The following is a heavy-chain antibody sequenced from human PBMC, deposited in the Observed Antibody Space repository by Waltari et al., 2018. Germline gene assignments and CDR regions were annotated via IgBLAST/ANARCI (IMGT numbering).Heavy chain of an antibody. J-gene: IGHJ4*02. CDR3: ARDSGRGHPKILRGVIIANISPLDY. CDR1: GFTFSSYS. V-gene: IGHV3-48*04. D-gene: IGHD3-10*01. Sequence: EVQLVESGGGLVQPGGSLRLSCAASGFTFSSYSMNWVRQAPGKGLEWVSYISSSSSTIYYADSVKGRFTISRDSAKNSLYLQMNSLRAEDTAVYYCARDSGRGHPKILRGVIIANISPLDYWGQGTLVTVSS. CDR2: ISSSSSTI.